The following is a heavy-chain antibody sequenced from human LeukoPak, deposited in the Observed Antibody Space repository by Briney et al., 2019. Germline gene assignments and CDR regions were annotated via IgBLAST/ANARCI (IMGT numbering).Heavy chain of an antibody. CDR2: IKSKTDGGTT. CDR1: GFTFSNAW. CDR3: TTDAGYDYVWGSFLHNYYFDY. J-gene: IGHJ4*02. V-gene: IGHV3-15*01. Sequence: GSLRLSCAASGFTFSNAWMSWVRQAPGKGLEWVGRIKSKTDGGTTDYAAPVKGRFTISRDDSKNTLYLQMNSLKTEDTAVYYCTTDAGYDYVWGSFLHNYYFDYWGQGTLVTVSS. D-gene: IGHD3-16*01.